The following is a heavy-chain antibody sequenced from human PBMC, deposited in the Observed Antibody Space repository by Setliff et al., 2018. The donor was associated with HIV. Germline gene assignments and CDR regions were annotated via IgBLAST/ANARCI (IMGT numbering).Heavy chain of an antibody. CDR3: AHLKATHGSPA. CDR1: GFSMSTGAVG. Sequence: SGPTLVNPTQTLTLTYTFSGFSMSTGAVGVSYIRGAGVGWIRQPPGKALEWLALIYWDDDKRYSPSLKSRLTITKDTSKNQVVLTMSNMDPVDTATYYCAHLKATHGSPAWGQGTLVTVSS. CDR2: IYWDDDK. D-gene: IGHD5-12*01. J-gene: IGHJ5*02. V-gene: IGHV2-5*02.